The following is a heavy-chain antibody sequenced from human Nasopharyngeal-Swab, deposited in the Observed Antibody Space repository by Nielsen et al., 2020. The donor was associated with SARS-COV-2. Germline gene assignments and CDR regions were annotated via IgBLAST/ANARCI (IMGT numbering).Heavy chain of an antibody. CDR1: GGTFSSYA. Sequence: VKVSCKASGGTFSSYAISWVRQAPGQGLEWMGGIIPIFGTANYAQKFQGRVTITADESTSTAYMELSSLRSEDTAVYYCAGGDDSLANSYYWGQGTLVTVSS. CDR3: AGGDDSLANSYY. CDR2: IIPIFGTA. D-gene: IGHD3-22*01. V-gene: IGHV1-69*01. J-gene: IGHJ4*02.